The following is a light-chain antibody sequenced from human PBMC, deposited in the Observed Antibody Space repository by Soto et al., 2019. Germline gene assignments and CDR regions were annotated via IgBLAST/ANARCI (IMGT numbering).Light chain of an antibody. Sequence: EIVLTQSPATLSLSPGERATLSCRASQSVTNLAWYQQKPGQAPRLLIYDASNRATGIPVRFSGSGSGTGFTLTISSLEPEDFAVYYCQQRTSFGGGTKVEIK. CDR1: QSVTN. J-gene: IGKJ4*01. CDR3: QQRTS. V-gene: IGKV3-11*01. CDR2: DAS.